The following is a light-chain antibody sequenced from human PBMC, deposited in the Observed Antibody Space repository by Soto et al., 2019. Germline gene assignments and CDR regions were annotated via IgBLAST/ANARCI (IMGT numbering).Light chain of an antibody. J-gene: IGLJ2*01. Sequence: QYVLTQSPSASASLGASVKLTCTLSSGHSSYAIAWHQQQPEKGPRYLMKLNSDGSHSKGDGIPDRFSGSSSGAERYLTISSLQSEDEADYYCQTWGTGLYVVFGGGTKLTVL. CDR2: LNSDGSH. CDR1: SGHSSYA. CDR3: QTWGTGLYVV. V-gene: IGLV4-69*01.